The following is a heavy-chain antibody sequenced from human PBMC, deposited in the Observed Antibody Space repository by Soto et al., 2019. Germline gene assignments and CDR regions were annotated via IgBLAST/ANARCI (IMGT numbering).Heavy chain of an antibody. CDR2: TYYRSRWYN. CDR1: GDSVSSNSAA. Sequence: PSQTLSLTCVISGDSVSSNSAAWNWIRQSPSRGLEWLGRTYYRSRWYNDYAVSVRSRITVNADTSKNQFSLHLNSVTPEDTATYYCAHSPLYCSSTSCYGRDYYYYMDVWGKGTTVTVSS. CDR3: AHSPLYCSSTSCYGRDYYYYMDV. J-gene: IGHJ6*03. D-gene: IGHD2-2*01. V-gene: IGHV6-1*01.